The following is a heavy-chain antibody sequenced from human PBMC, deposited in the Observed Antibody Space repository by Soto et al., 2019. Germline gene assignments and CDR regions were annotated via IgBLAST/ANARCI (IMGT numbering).Heavy chain of an antibody. CDR3: ARDSPVGTSRYYYYGMDV. V-gene: IGHV1-69*01. J-gene: IGHJ6*02. Sequence: QVQLVQSGAEVKKPGSSLKVSCKASGGTFSSYAISWVRQAPGQGLEWMGGIIPIFGTANYAQKFQGRVTITADESTSTAYMELSSLRSEDTAVYYCARDSPVGTSRYYYYGMDVWGQGTTVIVSS. CDR2: IIPIFGTA. CDR1: GGTFSSYA. D-gene: IGHD1-1*01.